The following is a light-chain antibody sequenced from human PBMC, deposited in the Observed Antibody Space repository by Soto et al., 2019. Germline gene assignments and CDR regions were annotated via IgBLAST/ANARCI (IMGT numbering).Light chain of an antibody. CDR3: MEGSHWPPWT. Sequence: DVVLTQSPLSLPVTLGQPASISCRSSQSLVSSDGNTYLHWFQQRPGQSPRRLIYKVSNRDSGVPDRFSGSGSGTDFTLEIGRVEAEDVGVYYCMEGSHWPPWTFGQGTKVEIK. CDR1: QSLVSSDGNTY. CDR2: KVS. J-gene: IGKJ1*01. V-gene: IGKV2-30*01.